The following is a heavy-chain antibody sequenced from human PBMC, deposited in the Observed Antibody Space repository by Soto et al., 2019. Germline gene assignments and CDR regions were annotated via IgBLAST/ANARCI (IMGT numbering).Heavy chain of an antibody. V-gene: IGHV3-64*01. CDR2: ISSNGDST. Sequence: GGSLRLSCAASGFTFSNYAIHWVRQAPGKGLEYVSAISSNGDSTYYANSVKGRFTISRDNSKNTLYLQMGSLRVEDMAVYYCARVAVDDYGDYGWFDPRGQGTLVTVSS. CDR1: GFTFSNYA. CDR3: ARVAVDDYGDYGWFDP. J-gene: IGHJ5*02. D-gene: IGHD4-17*01.